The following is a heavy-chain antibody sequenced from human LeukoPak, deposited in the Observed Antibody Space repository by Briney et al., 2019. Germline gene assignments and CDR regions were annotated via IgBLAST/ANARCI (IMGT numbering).Heavy chain of an antibody. CDR3: ARVADNWIDPPHYYYYGMDV. V-gene: IGHV3-21*01. Sequence: GGSLRLSCAASGFTFSSYSMNWVRQAPGKGLEWVSSISSSSSYIYYADSVKGRFTISRDNAKNSLYLQMNSLRAEDTAVYYCARVADNWIDPPHYYYYGMDVRGQGTTVTVSS. CDR2: ISSSSSYI. CDR1: GFTFSSYS. J-gene: IGHJ6*02. D-gene: IGHD1-20*01.